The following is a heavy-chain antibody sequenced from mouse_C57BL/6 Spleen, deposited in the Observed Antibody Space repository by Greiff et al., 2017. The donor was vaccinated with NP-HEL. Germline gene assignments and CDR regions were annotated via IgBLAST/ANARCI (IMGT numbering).Heavy chain of an antibody. CDR3: ARPRYSNRAAWFAY. V-gene: IGHV1-22*01. CDR1: GYTFTDYN. D-gene: IGHD2-5*01. CDR2: INPNNGGT. Sequence: EVHLVESGPELVKPGASVKMSCKASGYTFTDYNMHWVKQSHGKSLEWIGYINPNNGGTSYNQKFKGKATLTVNKSSSAAYMELRSLTSEDSAVYYCARPRYSNRAAWFAYWGQGTLVTVSA. J-gene: IGHJ3*01.